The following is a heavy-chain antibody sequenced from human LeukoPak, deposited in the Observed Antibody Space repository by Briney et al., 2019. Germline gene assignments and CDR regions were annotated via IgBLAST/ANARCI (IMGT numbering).Heavy chain of an antibody. Sequence: GGSLRLSCGASGFTFSHYGMHWVRQAPGKGLEWVAVVWDDGINKFYADSVKGRFTISGDNSKHTVSLHMNSLRAEDTAVYYCVKEPAPYSLGDAWGKGTTVTVSS. CDR1: GFTFSHYG. CDR3: VKEPAPYSLGDA. V-gene: IGHV3-33*06. J-gene: IGHJ6*04. D-gene: IGHD5-18*01. CDR2: VWDDGINK.